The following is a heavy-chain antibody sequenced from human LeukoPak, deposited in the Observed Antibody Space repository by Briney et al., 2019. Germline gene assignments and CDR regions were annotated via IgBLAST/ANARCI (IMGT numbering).Heavy chain of an antibody. V-gene: IGHV3-30*18. CDR3: AKPDRMTIFGVPLVDY. Sequence: GGSLRLSCATSGFPFSNYGMPWVRQAPGKGLEWVATISYDGSMTYFTDSVKGRFTISRDISKTTHFLQMNSLRPEDTAVYFCAKPDRMTIFGVPLVDYWGQGTLVTVSS. J-gene: IGHJ4*02. D-gene: IGHD3-3*01. CDR2: ISYDGSMT. CDR1: GFPFSNYG.